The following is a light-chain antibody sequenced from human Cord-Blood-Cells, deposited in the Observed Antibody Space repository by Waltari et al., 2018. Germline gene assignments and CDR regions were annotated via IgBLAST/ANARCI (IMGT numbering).Light chain of an antibody. CDR1: QSISSY. CDR2: AAS. CDR3: QQSYSTPYT. V-gene: IGKV1-39*01. Sequence: DIQMTQSPSSLSASLGVRVTITCRATQSISSYLNWYQQKPGKAPKLLIYAASSWQSGVPARFSGRGSGKDFNLTISSLQPEDFATYYCQQSYSTPYTFGQGTKLEIK. J-gene: IGKJ2*01.